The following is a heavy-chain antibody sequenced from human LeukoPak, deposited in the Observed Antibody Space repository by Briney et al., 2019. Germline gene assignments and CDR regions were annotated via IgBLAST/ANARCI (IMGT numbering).Heavy chain of an antibody. CDR3: ARDHRPTPSYYDFWSGYYAAGLDP. CDR2: ISGSSGII. D-gene: IGHD3-3*01. J-gene: IGHJ5*02. V-gene: IGHV3-48*02. Sequence: SGGSLRLSCAASGFTFNTYTMNWVRQAPGKGLEWVSYISGSSGIIYYADSVKGRFTISRDNAKNSLYLQMNSLRDEDTAVYYCARDHRPTPSYYDFWSGYYAAGLDPWGQGTLVTVSS. CDR1: GFTFNTYT.